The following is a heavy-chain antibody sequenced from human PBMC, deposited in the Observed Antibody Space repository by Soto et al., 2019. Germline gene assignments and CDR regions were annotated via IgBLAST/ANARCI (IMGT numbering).Heavy chain of an antibody. CDR1: GGSFVGHC. V-gene: IGHV4-34*09. J-gene: IGHJ5*02. Sequence: LCVPCTVLGGSFVGHCCRWIRQHTRKGLEWIGEINHSGSTNYNPSLKSRVTISVDTSKNQFSLKLSSVTAADTAVYYCARDSKEAARSPYNGFDPWGQGTLVTVSS. D-gene: IGHD6-25*01. CDR3: ARDSKEAARSPYNGFDP. CDR2: INHSGST.